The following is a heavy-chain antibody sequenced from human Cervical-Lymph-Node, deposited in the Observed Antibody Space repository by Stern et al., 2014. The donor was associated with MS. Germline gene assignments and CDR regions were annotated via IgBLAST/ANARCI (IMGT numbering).Heavy chain of an antibody. J-gene: IGHJ6*02. D-gene: IGHD1-26*01. Sequence: VQLVESGAEVKKPGASVKVSCKVSGYSLTAFSIHWVRQAPGKGLEWMGGFDPEDGKMIYAQTFQGRVSLTEDSSADTAYMELSSLRSDDTAAYYCAALGFGYYALEVWGQGTTVTVSS. CDR2: FDPEDGKM. CDR3: AALGFGYYALEV. V-gene: IGHV1-24*01. CDR1: GYSLTAFS.